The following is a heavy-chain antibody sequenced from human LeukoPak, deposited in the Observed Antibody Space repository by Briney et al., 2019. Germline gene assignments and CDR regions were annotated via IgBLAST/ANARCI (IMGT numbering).Heavy chain of an antibody. J-gene: IGHJ4*02. CDR2: ISSSSSYI. D-gene: IGHD3-3*01. CDR1: GFTFSSYS. CDR3: ARAVAPAEYDFWSGYLYYFDY. Sequence: GALRLSCAASGFTFSSYSMNWVRQAPGKGLEWVSSISSSSSYIYYADSVKGQFTISRDNAKNSLYLQMNSLRAEDTAVYYCARAVAPAEYDFWSGYLYYFDYWGQGTLVTVSS. V-gene: IGHV3-21*01.